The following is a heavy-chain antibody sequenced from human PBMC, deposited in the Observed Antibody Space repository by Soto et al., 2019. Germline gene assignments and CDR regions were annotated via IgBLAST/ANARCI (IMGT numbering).Heavy chain of an antibody. CDR2: IYYSGST. D-gene: IGHD2-15*01. CDR1: GGSISSYY. CDR3: AGSTYCSGGSGDQGKACNI. J-gene: IGHJ3*02. V-gene: IGHV4-59*01. Sequence: SETLSLTCTVSGGSISSYYWSWIRQPPGKGLEWIGYIYYSGSTNYNPSLKSRVTISVDTSKNQFSLKLSSVTAADTAVYYCAGSTYCSGGSGDQGKACNIWGQGTMVTVSS.